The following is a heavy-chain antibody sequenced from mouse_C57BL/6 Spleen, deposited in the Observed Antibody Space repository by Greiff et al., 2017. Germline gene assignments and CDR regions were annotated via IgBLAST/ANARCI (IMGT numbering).Heavy chain of an antibody. Sequence: QVHVKQSGAELVRPGASVTLSCKASGYTFTDYEMHWVKQTPVHGLEWIGAIDPETGGTAYNQKFKGKAILTADKSSSTAYMELRSLTSEDSAVYYCTRIYCSSLYYFDYWGQGTTLTGAS. CDR3: TRIYCSSLYYFDY. CDR2: IDPETGGT. CDR1: GYTFTDYE. D-gene: IGHD1-1*01. J-gene: IGHJ2*01. V-gene: IGHV1-15*01.